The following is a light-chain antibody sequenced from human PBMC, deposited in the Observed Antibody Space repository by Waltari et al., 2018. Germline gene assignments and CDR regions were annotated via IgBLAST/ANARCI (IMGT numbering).Light chain of an antibody. Sequence: QSVLTPPASVSGSPGQSSTISCTGTRSDIGASNFVSWFQQLPGQAPRLLISEATKRPSGVSYRFSGSKSGNTASLSISDLQAEDEADYYCCSYVGGSRVLFGGGTKLTV. CDR1: RSDIGASNF. CDR2: EAT. CDR3: CSYVGGSRVL. V-gene: IGLV2-23*01. J-gene: IGLJ2*01.